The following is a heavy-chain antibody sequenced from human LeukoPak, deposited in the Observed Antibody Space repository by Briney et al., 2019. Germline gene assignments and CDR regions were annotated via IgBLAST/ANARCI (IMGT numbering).Heavy chain of an antibody. CDR3: ARLRYTYGKNFDY. J-gene: IGHJ4*02. Sequence: GGSLRLSYAASGFTFKAYWMSWVRQAPGTGLEWVANIQQDGSEKNYVDSVKGRFTISRDNARNSLYLEMNSLRAADTAVYYCARLRYTYGKNFDYWGQGTLVTVSS. CDR1: GFTFKAYW. D-gene: IGHD5-18*01. CDR2: IQQDGSEK. V-gene: IGHV3-7*01.